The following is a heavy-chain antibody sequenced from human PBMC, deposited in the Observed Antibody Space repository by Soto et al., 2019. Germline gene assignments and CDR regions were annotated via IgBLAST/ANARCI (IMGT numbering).Heavy chain of an antibody. V-gene: IGHV3-11*01. Sequence: QVHLVESGGGLVKPGGSLRLSCAASGFTFTDFHMAWIRRAPGKGLEWVSTIIQSGGYEFYADSVKGRFTVSRDNAQNEVYLQMNSLRVEDTAVYYCARGDPATYGATGQVDYWGQGSLVTVSS. CDR3: ARGDPATYGATGQVDY. J-gene: IGHJ4*02. CDR1: GFTFTDFH. CDR2: IIQSGGYE. D-gene: IGHD2-15*01.